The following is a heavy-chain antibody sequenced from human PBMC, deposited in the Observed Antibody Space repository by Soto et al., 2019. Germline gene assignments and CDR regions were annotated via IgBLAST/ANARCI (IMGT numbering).Heavy chain of an antibody. V-gene: IGHV1-69*13. CDR1: GGTFSSYA. Sequence: GASVKVSCKASGGTFSSYAISWVRQAPGQGLEWMGGIIPIFGTANYAQKFQGRVTITADESTSTAYMELSSLRSEDTAVYYCARDAAVERFLEWPYYYYYGMDVWGQGTTVTVSS. J-gene: IGHJ6*02. D-gene: IGHD3-3*01. CDR3: ARDAAVERFLEWPYYYYYGMDV. CDR2: IIPIFGTA.